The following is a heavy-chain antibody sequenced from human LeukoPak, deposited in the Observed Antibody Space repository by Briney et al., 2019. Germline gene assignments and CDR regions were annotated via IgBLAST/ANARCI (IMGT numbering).Heavy chain of an antibody. J-gene: IGHJ5*02. Sequence: ASVKVSCKASGYTFTSYGISWVRQAPGQGGEGMGWISAYNGNTNYAQKLQGRVTMTTDTSTSTAYMELRSLRSDDTAVYYCARAIVVVAAGWFDPWGQGTLVTVSS. CDR1: GYTFTSYG. CDR3: ARAIVVVAAGWFDP. V-gene: IGHV1-18*01. CDR2: ISAYNGNT. D-gene: IGHD2-15*01.